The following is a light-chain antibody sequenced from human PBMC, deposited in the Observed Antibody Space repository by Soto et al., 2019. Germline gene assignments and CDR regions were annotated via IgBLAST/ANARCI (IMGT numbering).Light chain of an antibody. CDR1: ERLSSVY. J-gene: IGKJ5*01. Sequence: EIVLTQSPVTLSLSPGEIATLSCSASERLSSVYLAWYQQRPGQPPRLLIYGASSRATGIPDRFSGSGSGTDFTLTISGLEPEDSAVYYCQQRSNSPPWINFGQGTRLEIK. CDR2: GAS. V-gene: IGKV3-11*01. CDR3: QQRSNSPPWIN.